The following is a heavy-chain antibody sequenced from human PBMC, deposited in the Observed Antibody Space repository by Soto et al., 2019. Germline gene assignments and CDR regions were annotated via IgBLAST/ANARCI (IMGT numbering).Heavy chain of an antibody. CDR2: INHSGST. D-gene: IGHD2-21*02. V-gene: IGHV4-34*01. J-gene: IGHJ4*02. Sequence: LSLTCAVYGGSFSGYYWSWIRHPPGKGLEWIGEINHSGSTNYNPSLKSRVTISVDTSKNQFSLKLSSVTAADTAVYYCARGPLYCGGDCYATRSYYFDYWGQGTLVTVSS. CDR3: ARGPLYCGGDCYATRSYYFDY. CDR1: GGSFSGYY.